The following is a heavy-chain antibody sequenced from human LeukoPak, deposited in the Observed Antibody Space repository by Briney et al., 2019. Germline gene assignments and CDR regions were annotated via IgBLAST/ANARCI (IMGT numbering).Heavy chain of an antibody. CDR3: TKDIRSGSYLVAAFDT. CDR2: ISWNRGNI. V-gene: IGHV3-9*01. J-gene: IGHJ3*02. D-gene: IGHD3-10*01. CDR1: GFIFDDYA. Sequence: GRSLRLSCAASGFIFDDYAMHWVRRAPGKGLEWVSGISWNRGNIGYADSVKGRFTISRDNAKNSLYLQMNSLRAEDTALYYCTKDIRSGSYLVAAFDTWGQGTMVTVSS.